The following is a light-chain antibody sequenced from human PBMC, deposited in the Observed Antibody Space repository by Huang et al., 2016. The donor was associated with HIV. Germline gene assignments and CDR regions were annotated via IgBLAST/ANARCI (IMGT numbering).Light chain of an antibody. Sequence: EIVLTQSPGTLSLSPGERATLSCRASQRVGNTYLAWCQQKPGQALRLLLYGTSNRATGIPDRFSGSGSGTDFTLTISRLEPEDFAVYYCQQYGSSFPTFGGGTRVEVK. CDR3: QQYGSSFPT. CDR1: QRVGNTY. CDR2: GTS. J-gene: IGKJ4*01. V-gene: IGKV3-20*01.